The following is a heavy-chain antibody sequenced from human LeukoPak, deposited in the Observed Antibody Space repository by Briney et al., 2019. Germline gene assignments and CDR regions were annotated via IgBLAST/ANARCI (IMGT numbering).Heavy chain of an antibody. Sequence: SETLSLTCTVSGGSISSSSYYWGWIRQPPGKGLEWIGSIYYSGSTYYNPSLKSRVTIPVDTSKNQFSLKLSSVTAADTAVYYCGGSYYEPNWFDPWGQGTLVTVSS. CDR3: GGSYYEPNWFDP. CDR1: GGSISSSSYY. V-gene: IGHV4-39*01. J-gene: IGHJ5*02. CDR2: IYYSGST. D-gene: IGHD1-26*01.